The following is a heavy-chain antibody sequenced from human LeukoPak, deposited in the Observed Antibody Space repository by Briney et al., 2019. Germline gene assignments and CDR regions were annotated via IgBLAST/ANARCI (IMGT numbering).Heavy chain of an antibody. V-gene: IGHV4-38-2*02. J-gene: IGHJ5*02. CDR2: IYHSGST. Sequence: SETLSLTCTVSGYSISSGCYWGWIRQPPGKGLEWIGSIYHSGSTYYNPSLKSRVTISVDTSKNQFSLKLSSVTAADTAVYYCARALDIVVVPAAIIWFDPWGQGTLVTVSS. CDR1: GYSISSGCY. D-gene: IGHD2-2*03. CDR3: ARALDIVVVPAAIIWFDP.